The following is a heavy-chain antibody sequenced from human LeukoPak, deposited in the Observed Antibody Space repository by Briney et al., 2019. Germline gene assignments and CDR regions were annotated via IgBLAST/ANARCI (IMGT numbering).Heavy chain of an antibody. CDR1: GGSISSHY. CDR2: IYYSGST. Sequence: PSETLSLTCTVSGGSISSHYRSWIRQPPGKGLEWIGYIYYSGSTNYNPSLKSRVTISVDTSKNQFSLKLSSVTAADTAVYYCAKSRDGYRYYFDYWGQGTLVTVSS. V-gene: IGHV4-59*11. D-gene: IGHD5-24*01. CDR3: AKSRDGYRYYFDY. J-gene: IGHJ4*02.